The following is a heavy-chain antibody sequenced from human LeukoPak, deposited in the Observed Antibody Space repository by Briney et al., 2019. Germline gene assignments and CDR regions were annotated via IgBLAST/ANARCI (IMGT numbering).Heavy chain of an antibody. CDR3: AREERYCSSTSCYMIAFDI. V-gene: IGHV4-30-4*08. D-gene: IGHD2-2*02. Sequence: SETLSLTCTVSGGSISSGDYYWRWVRQPPGKGLEWIGYIYYGGSTYYNPSLKSRVTISVDTSKNQFSLKLSSVTAADTAVYYCAREERYCSSTSCYMIAFDIWGQGTMVTVSS. CDR2: IYYGGST. CDR1: GGSISSGDYY. J-gene: IGHJ3*02.